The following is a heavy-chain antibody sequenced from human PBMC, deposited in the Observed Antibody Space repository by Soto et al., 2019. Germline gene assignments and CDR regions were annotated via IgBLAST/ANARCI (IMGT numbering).Heavy chain of an antibody. D-gene: IGHD6-13*01. V-gene: IGHV4-4*07. CDR1: GGSISSYY. CDR3: ARSGAAAGSYYYYGMDX. CDR2: IYTSGST. J-gene: IGHJ6*02. Sequence: LSLTCTVYGGSISSYYWSWIRQPAGKGLEWIGRIYTSGSTNYNPSLKSRVTMSVDTSKNKFSLKLSSVTAADTAVYYCARSGAAAGSYYYYGMDXWGQGTTVTVS.